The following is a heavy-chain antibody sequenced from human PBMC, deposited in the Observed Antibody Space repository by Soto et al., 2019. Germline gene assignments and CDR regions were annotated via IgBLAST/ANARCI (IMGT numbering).Heavy chain of an antibody. CDR3: ARGGIAAAGTGMGYYYYYGMAV. D-gene: IGHD6-13*01. CDR1: GGSISSYY. Sequence: SETLSLTCTVSGGSISSYYWSWIRQPPGKGLEWIGYIYYSGSTNYNPSLKSRVTISVDTSKNQFSLKLSSVTAADTAVYYCARGGIAAAGTGMGYYYYYGMAVWGQGTTVTVS. J-gene: IGHJ6*02. CDR2: IYYSGST. V-gene: IGHV4-59*01.